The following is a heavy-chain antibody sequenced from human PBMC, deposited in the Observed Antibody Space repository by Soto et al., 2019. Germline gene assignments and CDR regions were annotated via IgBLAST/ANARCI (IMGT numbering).Heavy chain of an antibody. CDR2: IDPSDSYT. J-gene: IGHJ6*02. V-gene: IGHV5-10-1*01. D-gene: IGHD5-12*01. CDR3: ARRDIVATTNYGMDV. CDR1: GYSFTSYW. Sequence: GESLKISCKGSGYSFTSYWMSWVRQMPGKGLEWMGRIDPSDSYTNYSPSFQGHVTISADKSISTAYLQWSSLKASDTAMYYCARRDIVATTNYGMDVWGQGTTVTVFS.